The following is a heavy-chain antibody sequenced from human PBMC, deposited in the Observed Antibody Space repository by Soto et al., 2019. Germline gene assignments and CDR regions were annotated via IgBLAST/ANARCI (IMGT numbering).Heavy chain of an antibody. J-gene: IGHJ6*02. D-gene: IGHD3-10*01. CDR2: MDYNGYA. CDR3: ARQGFGPLHGLVDV. CDR1: GGPMSNYY. Sequence: QVQLQESGPGLVKPSETLSLTCTISGGPMSNYYCSWFRQPPGQGLEWIGYMDYNGYASYNPSLRRRVTFSLDTSKTQFSLHLSSVTAADTALDHWARQGFGPLHGLVDVWGQGTTVAVSS. V-gene: IGHV4-59*08.